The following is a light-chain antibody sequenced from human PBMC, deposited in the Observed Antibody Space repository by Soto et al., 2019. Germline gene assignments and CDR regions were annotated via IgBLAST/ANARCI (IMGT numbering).Light chain of an antibody. Sequence: QSVLTQPPSASGTLGQRVTISCSGSSSNIGSNYVYWYQQVPGTAPKLLIYRNNQRPSGVPDRFSGSKSGTSASLAISGLPSEDEDDYYCAAWDDSLSAVLFGGGTKLTVL. J-gene: IGLJ2*01. CDR1: SSNIGSNY. CDR3: AAWDDSLSAVL. V-gene: IGLV1-47*01. CDR2: RNN.